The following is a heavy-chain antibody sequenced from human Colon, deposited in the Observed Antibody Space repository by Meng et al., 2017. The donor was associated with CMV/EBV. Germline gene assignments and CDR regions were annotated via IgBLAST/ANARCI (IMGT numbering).Heavy chain of an antibody. CDR2: IYYSGST. CDR1: GGSISSYY. J-gene: IGHJ3*02. CDR3: AGDLRGALDAFDI. V-gene: IGHV4-59*01. D-gene: IGHD1-26*01. Sequence: GSLRLSCTVSGGSISSYYWSWIRQPPGKGLEWIGYIYYSGSTNYNPSLKSRVTISVDTSKNQFSLKLSSVTAADTAVYYCAGDLRGALDAFDIWGQGTMVTVSS.